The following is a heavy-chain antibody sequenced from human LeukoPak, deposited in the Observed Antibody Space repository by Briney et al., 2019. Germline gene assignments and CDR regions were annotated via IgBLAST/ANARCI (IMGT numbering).Heavy chain of an antibody. CDR3: AKGHTYYYDSSGYYQPLDY. J-gene: IGHJ4*02. D-gene: IGHD3-22*01. Sequence: PGGSLRLSCAASGFTFDDYAMHWVRQAPGKGLEWVSGISWNSGSIGYADFVKGRFTISRDNAKNSLYLQMNSLRAEDTALYYCAKGHTYYYDSSGYYQPLDYWGQGTLVTVSS. V-gene: IGHV3-9*01. CDR1: GFTFDDYA. CDR2: ISWNSGSI.